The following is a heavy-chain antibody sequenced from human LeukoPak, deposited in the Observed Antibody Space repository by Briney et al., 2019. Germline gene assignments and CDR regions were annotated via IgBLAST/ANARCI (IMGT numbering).Heavy chain of an antibody. D-gene: IGHD6-13*01. Sequence: GESLKISCKGSGYSFTSYWIGWVRQMPGKGLEWMGIIYPGDSDTRYSPSFQGQVTISADKSISTAYLQWSSLKASDTAMYYCARLFSHHYIAAAADFDYWGQGTLVTVSS. CDR2: IYPGDSDT. V-gene: IGHV5-51*01. J-gene: IGHJ4*02. CDR1: GYSFTSYW. CDR3: ARLFSHHYIAAAADFDY.